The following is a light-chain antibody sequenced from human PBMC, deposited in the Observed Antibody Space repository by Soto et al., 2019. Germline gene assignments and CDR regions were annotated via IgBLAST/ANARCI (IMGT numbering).Light chain of an antibody. V-gene: IGKV3-15*01. J-gene: IGKJ1*01. CDR1: QSVSSN. CDR2: GAS. CDR3: QPYNNWPSWT. Sequence: EIVMTQSPATLSVSPGERATLSCRASQSVSSNLAWYQQKPGQAPRLLIYGASTRATGIPARFSGSGSGTEFTLTISSLQSEDFAVYYCQPYNNWPSWTFGQGTQVEIK.